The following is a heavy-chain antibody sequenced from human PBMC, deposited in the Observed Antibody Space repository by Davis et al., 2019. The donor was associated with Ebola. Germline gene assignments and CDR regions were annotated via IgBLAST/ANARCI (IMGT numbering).Heavy chain of an antibody. CDR3: ARDSGKYQLLIGPFDY. CDR1: GGTFSSYA. J-gene: IGHJ4*02. CDR2: IIPIFGTA. V-gene: IGHV1-69*06. Sequence: SVKVSCKASGGTFSSYAISWVRQAPGQGLEWMGGIIPIFGTANYAQKFQGRVTITADKSTSTAYMELSSLRSEDTAVYYCARDSGKYQLLIGPFDYWGQGTVVTVSS. D-gene: IGHD2-2*01.